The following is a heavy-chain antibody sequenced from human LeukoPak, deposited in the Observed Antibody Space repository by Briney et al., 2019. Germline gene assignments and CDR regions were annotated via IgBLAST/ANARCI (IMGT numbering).Heavy chain of an antibody. J-gene: IGHJ4*02. V-gene: IGHV3-64D*06. CDR1: GFTLFWHV. CDR2: IHHNGDIT. Sequence: GGSLRLSCSASGFTLFWHVMHWVRQAPGKPLEYVSFIHHNGDITSYADSVRGRFAVSRDNSKNTLFLDLTSLRTDDTAVYYCARDMSGTYSFDYWGQGTLVTVSS. CDR3: ARDMSGTYSFDY. D-gene: IGHD1-26*01.